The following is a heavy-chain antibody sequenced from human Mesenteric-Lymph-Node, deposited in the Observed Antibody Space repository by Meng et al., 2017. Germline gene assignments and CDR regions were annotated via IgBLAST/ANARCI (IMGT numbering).Heavy chain of an antibody. D-gene: IGHD3-10*01. CDR2: ISYDGSNQ. J-gene: IGHJ5*02. CDR1: GFTFRSYA. Sequence: LSLTCAASGFTFRSYAMHWVRQAPGKGLEWVAFISYDGSNQYYADSVRGRFTISRDNSKNTLYLQMNSLRAEDTAVYYCARDFITLVRGVIITSRFDPWGQGTLVTVSS. V-gene: IGHV3-30*04. CDR3: ARDFITLVRGVIITSRFDP.